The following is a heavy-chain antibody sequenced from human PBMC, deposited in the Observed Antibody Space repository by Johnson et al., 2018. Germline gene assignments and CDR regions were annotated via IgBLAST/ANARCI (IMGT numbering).Heavy chain of an antibody. CDR1: GMSSSGFY. D-gene: IGHD4/OR15-4a*01. Sequence: QVQLQQWGAGLLKPSETLSLTCGVSGMSSSGFYWSWIRQPPGKGLEWIGEMTDSGDTNYNPSLKSRATISIDTSKGQVSLRLTSVTAADTAVYFCARPRRARHAFGYGPKYFHRSLDVWDKGTTVTVSS. CDR2: MTDSGDT. J-gene: IGHJ6*04. CDR3: ARPRRARHAFGYGPKYFHRSLDV. V-gene: IGHV4-34*01.